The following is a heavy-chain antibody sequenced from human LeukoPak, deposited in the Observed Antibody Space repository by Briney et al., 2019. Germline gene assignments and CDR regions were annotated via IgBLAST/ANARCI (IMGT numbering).Heavy chain of an antibody. CDR2: MDPNSGDT. D-gene: IGHD6-6*01. CDR3: ATKGGLTPNTLVM. J-gene: IGHJ3*01. Sequence: ASVKVSCKGSGYNFSVYYMHWVRQAPGQGLGWMGWMDPNSGDTIYAPKFQGRVSMTRDTSITTAYMELSSLTFDDSAIYYCATKGGLTPNTLVMWGHGTMVTVSS. CDR1: GYNFSVYY. V-gene: IGHV1-2*02.